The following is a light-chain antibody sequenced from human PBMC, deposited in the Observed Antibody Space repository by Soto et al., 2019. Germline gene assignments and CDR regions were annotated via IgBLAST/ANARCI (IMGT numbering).Light chain of an antibody. Sequence: EIVFTQSPSTLCLSHGERATLSCRASQSVSSSYLAWYQQKPGQAPRLLIYGASSRATGIPDRFSGSGSGTDFTLTISRLEPEDFAVYYCHQYGSSPRTFGQGTKVDI. J-gene: IGKJ1*01. CDR1: QSVSSSY. V-gene: IGKV3-20*01. CDR3: HQYGSSPRT. CDR2: GAS.